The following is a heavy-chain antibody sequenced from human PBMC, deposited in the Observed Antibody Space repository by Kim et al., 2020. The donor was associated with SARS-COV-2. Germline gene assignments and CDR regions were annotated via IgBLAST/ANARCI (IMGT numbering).Heavy chain of an antibody. D-gene: IGHD3-16*02. CDR1: GYTFTSYG. CDR3: ARFQGFWGSYRSDPVFDY. Sequence: ASVKVSCKASGYTFTSYGISWVRQAPGQGLEWMGWISAYNGNTNYAQKLQGRVTMTTDTSTSTPYMELRSLRSDDTAVYYCARFQGFWGSYRSDPVFDYWGQGTLVTVSS. CDR2: ISAYNGNT. V-gene: IGHV1-18*04. J-gene: IGHJ4*02.